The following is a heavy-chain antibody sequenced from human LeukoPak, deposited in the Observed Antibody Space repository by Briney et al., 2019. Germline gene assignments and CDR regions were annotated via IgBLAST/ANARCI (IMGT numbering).Heavy chain of an antibody. CDR2: LHYSGTA. CDR3: ATHDLRVGGPYYFDY. Sequence: PSETLSLTCTDSGGSVSSYYWSWIRQSPEKGLEWIGFLHYSGTANYNPSLKSRVTISVDTSKNQFSLKLTSVTAADTAVYYCATHDLRVGGPYYFDYWGQGALVTVSS. D-gene: IGHD3-22*01. J-gene: IGHJ4*02. V-gene: IGHV4-59*08. CDR1: GGSVSSYY.